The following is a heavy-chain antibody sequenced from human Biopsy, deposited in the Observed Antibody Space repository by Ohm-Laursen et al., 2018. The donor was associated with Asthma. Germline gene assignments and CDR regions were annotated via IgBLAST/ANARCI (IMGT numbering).Heavy chain of an antibody. CDR3: ARDLRSDNWNPWGMDV. J-gene: IGHJ6*02. Sequence: SPRISFAASGFSLLNYGMPLGRHGPRKGVGGGGVFFYDGTNPDYADSMKGRFNISRDNSMNTLYLQMNSLRLEDTAVYYCARDLRSDNWNPWGMDVWGLGTTVTVAS. D-gene: IGHD1-20*01. CDR1: GFSLLNYG. CDR2: FFYDGTNP. V-gene: IGHV3-30*03.